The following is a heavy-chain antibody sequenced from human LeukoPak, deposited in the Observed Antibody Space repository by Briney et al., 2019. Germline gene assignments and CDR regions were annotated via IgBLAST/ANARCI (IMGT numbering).Heavy chain of an antibody. J-gene: IGHJ3*02. Sequence: ASVKVSCKTSGYSENFYGITWVRQVAGQGLEWMGWISAQHGQTEYAPNSQDRVTMTTDTYTNTAYMELRSLRSDDTAVYYCASSVVGAHPPHAFDIWGQGTMVTVSS. CDR3: ASSVVGAHPPHAFDI. CDR1: GYSENFYG. V-gene: IGHV1-18*01. CDR2: ISAQHGQT. D-gene: IGHD1-26*01.